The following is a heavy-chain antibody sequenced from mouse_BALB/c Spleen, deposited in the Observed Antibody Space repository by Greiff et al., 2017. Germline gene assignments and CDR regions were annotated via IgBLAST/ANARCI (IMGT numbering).Heavy chain of an antibody. D-gene: IGHD2-4*01. CDR3: ARDYDGHFDY. CDR1: GYSITSDYA. J-gene: IGHJ2*01. V-gene: IGHV3-2*02. CDR2: ISYSGST. Sequence: EVKLVESGPGLVKPSQSLSLTCTVTGYSITSDYAWNWIRQFPGNKLEWMGYISYSGSTSYNPSLKSRISITRDTSKNQFFLQLNSVTTEDTATYYCARDYDGHFDYWGQGTTLTVSS.